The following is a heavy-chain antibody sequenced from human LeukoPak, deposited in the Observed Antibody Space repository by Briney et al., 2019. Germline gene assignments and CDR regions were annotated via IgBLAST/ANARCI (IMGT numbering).Heavy chain of an antibody. D-gene: IGHD3-22*01. CDR2: ISSSGNTI. V-gene: IGHV3-48*03. Sequence: PGGSLRLSCAASGSTFSSYEMNWFRQAPGKGLEGCSYISSSGNTIYYADSVKGRFTISRDNAKNSLYLHMSSLRAEDTAVYYCARAKLYYYDSSGYYSGFDYWGQGTLVTVSS. CDR3: ARAKLYYYDSSGYYSGFDY. CDR1: GSTFSSYE. J-gene: IGHJ4*02.